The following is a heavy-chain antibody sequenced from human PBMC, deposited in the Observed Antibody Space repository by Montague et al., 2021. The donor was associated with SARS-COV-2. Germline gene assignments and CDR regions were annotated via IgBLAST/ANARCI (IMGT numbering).Heavy chain of an antibody. Sequence: SETLSLTCSVSGFSISSGFYWAWIRQSPGKRPEWIGTVYHSGYTHYNPSLKGRVTVSIDTSKNQFSLTVTSVTAADTAVYFCARRGYTGSDYFDYWGQGTLVTVSS. J-gene: IGHJ4*02. CDR1: GFSISSGFY. D-gene: IGHD5-12*01. CDR3: ARRGYTGSDYFDY. V-gene: IGHV4-38-2*01. CDR2: VYHSGYT.